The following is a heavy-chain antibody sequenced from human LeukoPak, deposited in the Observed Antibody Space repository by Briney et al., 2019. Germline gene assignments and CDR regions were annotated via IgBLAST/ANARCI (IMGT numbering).Heavy chain of an antibody. Sequence: GGSLRLSCATSGFTFSIYTMNWVRQAPGKGLEWVSCISSGGTYIYNADSVKGRFTISRDNAKNSLYLQMNNLRAEDTPVYHCPREEDSSTIRSSHGMDVWGQGTTVTVSS. D-gene: IGHD6-6*01. CDR1: GFTFSIYT. CDR2: ISSGGTYI. J-gene: IGHJ6*02. CDR3: PREEDSSTIRSSHGMDV. V-gene: IGHV3-21*01.